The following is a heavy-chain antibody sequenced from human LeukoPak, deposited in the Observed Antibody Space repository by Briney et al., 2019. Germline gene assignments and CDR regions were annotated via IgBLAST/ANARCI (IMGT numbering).Heavy chain of an antibody. D-gene: IGHD1-26*01. V-gene: IGHV3-23*01. Sequence: PGGSLRLSCAASGFTFDNYAMSRVRQAPGKGLEWVSGISGSGTTTYYADSVKGRFTTSRDNSKNTLYLQMNSLRVEDTAVYYCAKDVYGSYPSAIPGSSWGQGVLVTVSS. CDR3: AKDVYGSYPSAIPGSS. CDR1: GFTFDNYA. J-gene: IGHJ5*02. CDR2: ISGSGTTT.